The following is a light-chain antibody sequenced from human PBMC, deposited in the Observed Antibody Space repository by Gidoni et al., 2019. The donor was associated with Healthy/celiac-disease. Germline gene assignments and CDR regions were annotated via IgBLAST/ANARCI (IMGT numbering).Light chain of an antibody. CDR2: GAS. J-gene: IGKJ5*01. V-gene: IGKV3-20*01. CDR1: QSVSSSY. Sequence: EIVLTQSPGTLSLSPGERATLTCRASQSVSSSYLAWYQQKPGQAPRLLIYGASSRATGIPDRFSGSGSGTDFTLTISRLEPEDVAVYYCQQYGSSRSSTFGQGTRLEIK. CDR3: QQYGSSRSST.